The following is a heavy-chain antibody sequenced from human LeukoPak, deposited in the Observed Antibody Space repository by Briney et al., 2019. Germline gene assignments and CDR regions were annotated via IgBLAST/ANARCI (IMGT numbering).Heavy chain of an antibody. Sequence: GGSPRLSCAASGFTFSNAWVTWVRQAPGEGLEWVGHFKSKTDGGTTDYAAPVKDRFTISRDDSKNTLYLQMDSLKTEDTAVYYCTRVRPGWELYPHLDYWGQGILVTVSS. CDR3: TRVRPGWELYPHLDY. V-gene: IGHV3-15*01. J-gene: IGHJ4*02. D-gene: IGHD1-26*01. CDR2: FKSKTDGGTT. CDR1: GFTFSNAW.